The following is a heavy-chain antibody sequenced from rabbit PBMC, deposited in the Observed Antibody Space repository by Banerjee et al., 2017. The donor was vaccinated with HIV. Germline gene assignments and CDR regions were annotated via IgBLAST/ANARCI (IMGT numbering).Heavy chain of an antibody. J-gene: IGHJ4*01. CDR2: IYVGGSGST. CDR3: ARDGRGSTFYFNL. V-gene: IGHV1S40*01. D-gene: IGHD4-2*01. CDR1: GFSFSGSYY. Sequence: QSLEESGGDLVKPGASLTLTCTASGFSFSGSYYMCWVRQAPGKGLEWIACIYVGGSGSTYYASWAKGRFTISKTSSTTVTLQMTSLTAADTATYFCARDGRGSTFYFNLWGPGTL.